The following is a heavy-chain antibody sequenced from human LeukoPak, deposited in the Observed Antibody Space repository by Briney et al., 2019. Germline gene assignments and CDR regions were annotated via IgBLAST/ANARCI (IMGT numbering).Heavy chain of an antibody. J-gene: IGHJ4*02. Sequence: GAPVKPCYTPSGYSFTDYYTHGVRQSPGQGLEWMGWINPKIGGVNNAQTLRGSVTITTAMYISTAYMELSRLRSDDTDVYYCESGMNYSGSGTYIDYWGQG. CDR1: GYSFTDYY. V-gene: IGHV1-2*02. CDR2: INPKIGGV. D-gene: IGHD3-10*01. CDR3: ESGMNYSGSGTYIDY.